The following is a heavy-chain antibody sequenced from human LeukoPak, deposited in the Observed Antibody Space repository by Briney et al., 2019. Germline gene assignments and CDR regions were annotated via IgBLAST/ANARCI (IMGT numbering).Heavy chain of an antibody. V-gene: IGHV1-2*02. CDR1: GYRFTGNY. J-gene: IGHJ4*02. CDR3: ARDGPSHIVGASFDL. Sequence: GASVKLSCKASGYRFTGNYYQWGRMAPGHGREWMELINPNSGVTKSAEKFQVRLNIPRDKSINTVYMELSGLRYGDTAIYYCARDGPSHIVGASFDLWGQGTQVSVSA. D-gene: IGHD1-26*01. CDR2: INPNSGVT.